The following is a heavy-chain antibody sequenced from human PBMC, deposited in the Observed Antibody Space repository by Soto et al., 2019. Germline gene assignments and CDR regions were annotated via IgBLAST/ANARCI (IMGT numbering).Heavy chain of an antibody. CDR2: ISYDGSNK. Sequence: GGSLRFSCAASGFTFSSYAMHWVRQAPGKGLEWVAVISYDGSNKYYADSVKGRFTISRDNSKNTLYLQMNSLRAEDTAVYYCARDLQQQLAPYYYYYGMDVWGQGTTVTVSS. J-gene: IGHJ6*02. CDR1: GFTFSSYA. CDR3: ARDLQQQLAPYYYYYGMDV. D-gene: IGHD6-13*01. V-gene: IGHV3-30-3*01.